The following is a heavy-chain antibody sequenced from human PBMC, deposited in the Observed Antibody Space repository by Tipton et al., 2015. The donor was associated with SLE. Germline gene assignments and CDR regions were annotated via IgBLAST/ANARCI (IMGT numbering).Heavy chain of an antibody. CDR3: ARVVEYYFDY. Sequence: GLVKPSETLSLTCVVSDYSISSTYYWGWIRQPPGKGLEWIGYIFDSGSTYYNPSLKSRLIISIDTSKNQFSLKLTSVTAADTAVYYCARVVEYYFDYWGQGTLVTVSS. J-gene: IGHJ4*02. CDR2: IFDSGST. D-gene: IGHD2-15*01. CDR1: DYSISSTYY. V-gene: IGHV4-38-2*01.